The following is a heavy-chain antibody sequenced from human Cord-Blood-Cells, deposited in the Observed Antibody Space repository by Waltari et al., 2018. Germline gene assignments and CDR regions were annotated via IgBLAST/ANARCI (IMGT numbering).Heavy chain of an antibody. CDR1: GGSFSGYY. D-gene: IGHD1-26*01. CDR3: ARATGAYSLNWFDP. Sequence: QVQLQQWGAGLLKPSETLSLTCAVYGGSFSGYYWSWIRQPPGKGLEWSGEIKNSGSTNYTPSLKSRVTMSVDTSKNQFSLKLSSVTAADTAVYYCARATGAYSLNWFDPWGQGTLVTVSS. V-gene: IGHV4-34*01. J-gene: IGHJ5*02. CDR2: IKNSGST.